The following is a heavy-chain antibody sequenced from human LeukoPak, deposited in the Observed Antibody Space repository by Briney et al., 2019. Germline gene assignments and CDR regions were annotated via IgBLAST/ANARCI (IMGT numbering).Heavy chain of an antibody. CDR1: GGSITNYY. J-gene: IGHJ5*02. CDR2: IYTSGST. CDR3: ARGTDFWRGYINGFDP. V-gene: IGHV4-4*07. D-gene: IGHD3-3*01. Sequence: SETLSLTCTVSGGSITNYYWSWIRQPAGKGLEWIGRIYTSGSTNYNPSLKSRVTMSVDTSKNQFSLKLPSVTAADTAVYYCARGTDFWRGYINGFDPWGQGTLVTVSS.